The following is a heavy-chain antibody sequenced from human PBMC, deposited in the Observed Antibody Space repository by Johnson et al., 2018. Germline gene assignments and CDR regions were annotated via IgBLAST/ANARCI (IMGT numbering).Heavy chain of an antibody. Sequence: QVQLVQSGAEVKKPGASVKVSCKASGYTFTNNDINWMRQATGQGPEWMGWMNPNSGNTGYAQKFQDRVTMTRNTSISTAYMELNSLRAEDTAVYFCARTSRGAFDIWGQGTMVSVSS. CDR2: MNPNSGNT. V-gene: IGHV1-8*02. J-gene: IGHJ3*02. CDR3: ARTSRGAFDI. CDR1: GYTFTNND. D-gene: IGHD3-10*01.